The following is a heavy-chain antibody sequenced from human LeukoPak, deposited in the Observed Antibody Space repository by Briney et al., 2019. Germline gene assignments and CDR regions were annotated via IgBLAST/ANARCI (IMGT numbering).Heavy chain of an antibody. Sequence: GGSLRLSCAASGFTFSTYNMNWVRQTPGKGLEWVSSISSSSSYKYYADSVKGRFTISRDNAKKSLYLQMNSLRAEDTAVYYCARVDYQLLYSYYYYMDVWGKGTTVTISS. J-gene: IGHJ6*03. CDR1: GFTFSTYN. D-gene: IGHD2-2*02. CDR2: ISSSSSYK. V-gene: IGHV3-21*01. CDR3: ARVDYQLLYSYYYYMDV.